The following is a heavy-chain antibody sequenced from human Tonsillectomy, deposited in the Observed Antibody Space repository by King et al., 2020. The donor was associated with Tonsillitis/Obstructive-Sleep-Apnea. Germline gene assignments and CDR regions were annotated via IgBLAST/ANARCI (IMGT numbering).Heavy chain of an antibody. J-gene: IGHJ4*02. D-gene: IGHD4-17*01. CDR2: ILYDGSNK. CDR1: GFTFITYA. CDR3: AIGDGDYVPAPPADY. V-gene: IGHV3-30*04. Sequence: VQLVESGGGVVQPGRSLRLSCAASGFTFITYAMHWVRQAPGKGLEWVALILYDGSNKYYADSVKGRFTISRDNTKNTLYLQMNSLRAEDTAVYYCAIGDGDYVPAPPADYWGQGTLVTVSS.